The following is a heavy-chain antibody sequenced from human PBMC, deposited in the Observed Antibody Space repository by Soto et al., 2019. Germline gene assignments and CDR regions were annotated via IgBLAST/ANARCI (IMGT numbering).Heavy chain of an antibody. CDR1: GFTFSSFA. J-gene: IGHJ4*02. V-gene: IGHV3-23*01. Sequence: PGGSLRLSCAASGFTFSSFALSWVRQAPGKGLEWVSAISGSGDGTDYADSVKGRFTISRDNSKNTLYFQMNSLRAEDTAVYYCAGPGYSSQDYWGQGALVTSPQ. CDR3: AGPGYSSQDY. D-gene: IGHD5-18*01. CDR2: ISGSGDGT.